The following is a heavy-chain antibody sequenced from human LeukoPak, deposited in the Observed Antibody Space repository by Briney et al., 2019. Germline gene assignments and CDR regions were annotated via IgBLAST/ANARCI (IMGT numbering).Heavy chain of an antibody. D-gene: IGHD2-2*01. CDR2: IYYSGST. CDR3: ARVECSSTSCYLGWFDP. CDR1: GGSISSYY. Sequence: SETLSLTCTVSGGSISSYYWSWIRQPPGKGLEWIGYIYYSGSTNYNPSLKSRVTISVDRSKNQFSLKLSSVTAADTAVYYCARVECSSTSCYLGWFDPWGQGTLVTVSS. V-gene: IGHV4-59*12. J-gene: IGHJ5*02.